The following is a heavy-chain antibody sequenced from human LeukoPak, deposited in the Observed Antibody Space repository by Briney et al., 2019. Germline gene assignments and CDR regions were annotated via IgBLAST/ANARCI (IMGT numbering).Heavy chain of an antibody. J-gene: IGHJ4*02. Sequence: SETLSLTCSVSGYSISSAYYWGWIRQPPGKGLEWIGTMYHSGSTNYNPSLKSRVTISVDTPKNQFSLKLSSVTAADTAVYFCARGFRGDNFDYWGQGTLVTVSS. V-gene: IGHV4-38-2*02. D-gene: IGHD7-27*01. CDR2: MYHSGST. CDR1: GYSISSAYY. CDR3: ARGFRGDNFDY.